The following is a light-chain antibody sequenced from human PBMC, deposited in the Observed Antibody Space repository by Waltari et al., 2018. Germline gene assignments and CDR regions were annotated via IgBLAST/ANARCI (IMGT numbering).Light chain of an antibody. CDR1: ENIGSY. J-gene: IGKJ2*01. CDR3: QHTFETPYS. V-gene: IGKV1-39*01. Sequence: LSASIGDRVTITCRASENIGSYLNWYQQRTGEAPKLLIYATSTLQTEVPSRFSGSGSRTDFTLTISSLQPEDFATYYCQHTFETPYSFGQGTKLESK. CDR2: ATS.